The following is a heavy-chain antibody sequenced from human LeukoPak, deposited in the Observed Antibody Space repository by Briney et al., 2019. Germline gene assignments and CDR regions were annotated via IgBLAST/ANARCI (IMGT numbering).Heavy chain of an antibody. J-gene: IGHJ3*02. CDR3: EIVHHNFYDSGPFFPSPFDAFDI. V-gene: IGHV3-23*01. CDR2: ISSEGNT. Sequence: GGSLRLSCAAAGFTFSSFAMSWVRQAPGKGLEWVSAISSEGNTFYADSVKGRFTISRDNSNNTLYLQMNSLRAEDTAVCYCEIVHHNFYDSGPFFPSPFDAFDIWGQGTMVTVSS. D-gene: IGHD3-22*01. CDR1: GFTFSSFA.